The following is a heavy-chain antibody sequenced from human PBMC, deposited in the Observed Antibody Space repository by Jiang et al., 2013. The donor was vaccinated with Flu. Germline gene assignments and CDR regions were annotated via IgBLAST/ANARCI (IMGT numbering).Heavy chain of an antibody. CDR3: ARWLLGSTNDAFDI. Sequence: VQLVESGGGLVQPGRSLRLSCTASGFSFGDYAVNWLRQAPGKGLEWVGFIRNKLYHGTTDYAASVKGRFTMTRDTSTRKVYMELSSLRSEDTAVYYCARWLLGSTNDAFDIWGQGTKVTVSS. D-gene: IGHD3-10*01. CDR1: GFSFGDYA. V-gene: IGHV3-49*03. J-gene: IGHJ3*02. CDR2: IRNKLYHGTT.